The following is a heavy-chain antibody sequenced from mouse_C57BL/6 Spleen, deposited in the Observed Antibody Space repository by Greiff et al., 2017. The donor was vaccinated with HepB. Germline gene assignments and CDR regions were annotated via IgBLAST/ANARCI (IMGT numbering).Heavy chain of an antibody. J-gene: IGHJ2*01. Sequence: EVKLMESEGGLVQPGSSMKLSCTASGFTFSDYYMAWVRQVPEKGLEWVANINYDGSSTYYLDSLKSRFIISRDNAKNILYLQMSSLKSEDTATYYCERGETGYYFDYWGQGTTLTVSS. CDR2: INYDGSST. CDR1: GFTFSDYY. V-gene: IGHV5-16*01. CDR3: ERGETGYYFDY.